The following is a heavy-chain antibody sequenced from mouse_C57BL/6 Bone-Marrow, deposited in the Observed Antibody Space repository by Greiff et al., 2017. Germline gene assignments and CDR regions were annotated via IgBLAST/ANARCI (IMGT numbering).Heavy chain of an antibody. J-gene: IGHJ4*01. Sequence: EVMLVESGGDLVKPGGSLKLSCAASGFTFSSYGMSWVRQTPDKRLEWVATISSGGSYTYYPDSVKGRFTISRDNAKNTLYLQMSSLKSEDTAMYYCASYSNYLYAMDYWGQGTSVTVSS. CDR3: ASYSNYLYAMDY. CDR2: ISSGGSYT. D-gene: IGHD2-5*01. CDR1: GFTFSSYG. V-gene: IGHV5-6*01.